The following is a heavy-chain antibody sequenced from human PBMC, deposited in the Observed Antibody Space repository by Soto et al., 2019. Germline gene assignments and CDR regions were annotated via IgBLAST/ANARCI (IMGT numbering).Heavy chain of an antibody. D-gene: IGHD2-2*01. CDR1: GFTFSSYG. J-gene: IGHJ6*03. Sequence: QVQLVESGGGVVQPGRSLRLSCAASGFTFSSYGMHWVRQAPGKGLEWVAVISYDGSNKYYADSVKGRFTISRDNSKNTLYLQMNSRRAEDTAVYYCAKDGGDIVVVPAAMIAYYYYYMDVWGKGTTVTVSS. V-gene: IGHV3-30*18. CDR3: AKDGGDIVVVPAAMIAYYYYYMDV. CDR2: ISYDGSNK.